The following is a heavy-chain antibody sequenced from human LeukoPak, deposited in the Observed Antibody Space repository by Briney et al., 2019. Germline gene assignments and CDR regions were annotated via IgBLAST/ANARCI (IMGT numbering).Heavy chain of an antibody. CDR1: GYTFTSYY. V-gene: IGHV1-46*01. J-gene: IGHJ4*02. CDR3: ARRAAEPYDILTGYYPIFDY. Sequence: ASVKVSCKASGYTFTSYYMHWVRQAPGQGLEWMGIINPSGGSTSYAQKFQGRVTMTRDTSTSTVYMELSSLRSEDTAVYYCARRAAEPYDILTGYYPIFDYWGRGTLVTVSS. CDR2: INPSGGST. D-gene: IGHD3-9*01.